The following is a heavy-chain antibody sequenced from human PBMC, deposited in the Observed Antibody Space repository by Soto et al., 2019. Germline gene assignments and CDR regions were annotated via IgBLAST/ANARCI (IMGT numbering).Heavy chain of an antibody. J-gene: IGHJ4*02. Sequence: PLSHTCTCSGGAIISDGYYWRWILPPPAECLEWIGYLYYTGRTHYNPSLKSRLTIAPDPSKNKFSLRLSSVIAADTAVYCCARERIDSPDYFEDWRQRIVVTIS. CDR1: GGAIISDGYY. CDR3: ARERIDSPDYFED. CDR2: LYYTGRT. D-gene: IGHD3-16*02. V-gene: IGHV4-30-4*01.